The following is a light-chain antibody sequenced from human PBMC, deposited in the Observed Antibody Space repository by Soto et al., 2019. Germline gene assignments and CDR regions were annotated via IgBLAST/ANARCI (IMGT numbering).Light chain of an antibody. J-gene: IGKJ2*01. CDR1: LTIGNY. CDR2: AAS. CDR3: QQDHSTPNT. V-gene: IGKV1-39*01. Sequence: DIQMTQSPSSLSASVGDRVTITCRASLTIGNYLNWYQQKPGKAPKLLTYAASSLQSGVPSRFTGSGSGTDFTLTISSLQPDDFATYFCQQDHSTPNTLGQGTSLDIK.